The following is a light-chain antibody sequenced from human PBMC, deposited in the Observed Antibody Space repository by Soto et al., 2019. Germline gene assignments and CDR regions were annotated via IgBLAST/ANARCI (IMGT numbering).Light chain of an antibody. V-gene: IGKV1-39*01. J-gene: IGKJ1*01. CDR3: HHFGSLPET. CDR2: AAS. Sequence: DIQMTQSPSSLSASVGDRVTITCQASQSISRYLNWYQQKPGKAPKLLIYAASSLQSGVPSRFSGSASGTDFTLTITSLQPEDFAVYYCHHFGSLPETFGQGTNVE. CDR1: QSISRY.